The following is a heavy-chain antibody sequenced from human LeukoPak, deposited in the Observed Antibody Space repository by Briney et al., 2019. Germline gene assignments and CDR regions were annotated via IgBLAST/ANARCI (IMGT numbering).Heavy chain of an antibody. D-gene: IGHD3-9*01. CDR3: ARDSSVILTGPYGMDV. CDR2: INHSGST. Sequence: PSETLSLTCAVYGGSFSGYYWSWIRQPPGKGLEWIGEINHSGSTNYNPSLKSRVTISLDMSENHFSLKLTSVTAADTAVYYCARDSSVILTGPYGMDVWGQGTTVTVSS. J-gene: IGHJ6*02. V-gene: IGHV4-34*01. CDR1: GGSFSGYY.